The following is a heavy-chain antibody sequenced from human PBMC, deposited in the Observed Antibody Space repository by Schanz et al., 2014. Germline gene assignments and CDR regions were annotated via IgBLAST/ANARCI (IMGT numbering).Heavy chain of an antibody. J-gene: IGHJ6*02. Sequence: EVQLLESGGGLVQPGGSLRLSCAASGFTFSSYAMNWVHQAPGKGLEWVSVISDTISSTNYADSVKGRFTISRDNSKNTLYLQMNSLRAEDTAVYYCAKDDPPGYYDFWSGHYTGYYYYGMDVWGQGTTVTVSS. CDR1: GFTFSSYA. CDR3: AKDDPPGYYDFWSGHYTGYYYYGMDV. D-gene: IGHD3-3*01. CDR2: ISDTISST. V-gene: IGHV3-23*01.